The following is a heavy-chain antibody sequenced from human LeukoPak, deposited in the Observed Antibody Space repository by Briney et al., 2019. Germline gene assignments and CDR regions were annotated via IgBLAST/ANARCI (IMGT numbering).Heavy chain of an antibody. V-gene: IGHV5-51*01. CDR2: IYPGDSDT. Sequence: GESLKISCKGSGYSFTSYWIGWERQMPGKGLEWMGIIYPGDSDTRYSPSFQGQVTISADKSISTAYLQWSSLKASDTAMYYCARLGGYGSGSMGYYYYGMDVWGKETTVTVSS. D-gene: IGHD3-10*01. CDR3: ARLGGYGSGSMGYYYYGMDV. CDR1: GYSFTSYW. J-gene: IGHJ6*04.